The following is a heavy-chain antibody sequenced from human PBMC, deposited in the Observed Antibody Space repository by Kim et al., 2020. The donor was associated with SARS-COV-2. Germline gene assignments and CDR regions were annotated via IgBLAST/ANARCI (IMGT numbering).Heavy chain of an antibody. CDR3: ARELSITGNITPYYFDY. Sequence: SVKVSCKASGGTFSSYAISWVRQAPGQGLEWMGRIIPILGIANYAQKFQGRVTITADKSTSTAYMELSSLRSEDTAVYYCARELSITGNITPYYFDYWGQGTLVTVSS. D-gene: IGHD1-20*01. CDR2: IIPILGIA. J-gene: IGHJ4*02. CDR1: GGTFSSYA. V-gene: IGHV1-69*04.